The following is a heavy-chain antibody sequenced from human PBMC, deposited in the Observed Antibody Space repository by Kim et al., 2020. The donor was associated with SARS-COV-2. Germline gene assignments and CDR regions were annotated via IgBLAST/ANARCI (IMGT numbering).Heavy chain of an antibody. J-gene: IGHJ4*02. Sequence: YSPSFQGQVTSSADQSISTAYLQWSSLKASDTAMYYCARRGYGSGSILDYWGQGTLVTVSS. D-gene: IGHD3-10*01. V-gene: IGHV5-51*01. CDR3: ARRGYGSGSILDY.